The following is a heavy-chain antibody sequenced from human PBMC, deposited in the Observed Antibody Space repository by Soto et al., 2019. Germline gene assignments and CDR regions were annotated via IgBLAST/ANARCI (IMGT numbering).Heavy chain of an antibody. CDR1: GGSISSYY. Sequence: SETLSLTCTVSGGSISSYYWSWIRQPPGKGLEWIGYIYYSGSTNYNPSLKSRVTISVDTSTNQFSLKLSSVSAADTAVYYWAREYYDYVWGSYRYDAFDIWGQGTMVTVSS. V-gene: IGHV4-59*01. CDR3: AREYYDYVWGSYRYDAFDI. J-gene: IGHJ3*02. CDR2: IYYSGST. D-gene: IGHD3-16*02.